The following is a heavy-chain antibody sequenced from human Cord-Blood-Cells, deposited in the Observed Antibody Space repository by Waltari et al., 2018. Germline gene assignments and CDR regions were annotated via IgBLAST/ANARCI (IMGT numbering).Heavy chain of an antibody. V-gene: IGHV3-23*01. CDR3: AKFHSSSWFWFDY. J-gene: IGHJ4*02. D-gene: IGHD6-13*01. CDR1: GFTFSSYA. Sequence: EVQLLESEGGLVQPGGSLRLSCAASGFTFSSYAMSWVRQAPGKGLEWVSAISGSGGSTYYADSVKGRFTISRDNSKNTLYLQMNSLRAEDTAVYYCAKFHSSSWFWFDYWGQGTLVTVSS. CDR2: ISGSGGST.